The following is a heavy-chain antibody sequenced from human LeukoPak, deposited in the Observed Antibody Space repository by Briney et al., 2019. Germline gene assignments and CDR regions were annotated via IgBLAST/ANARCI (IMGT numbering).Heavy chain of an antibody. CDR1: GGSINSSNW. CDR2: ISHSGTT. CDR3: ARIYYDFWSGYYFDY. Sequence: PSETLSLTCAVSGGSINSSNWWSWVRQPPGRGLEWIGEISHSGTTNYNPSLKSRVTISVDKSKNQFSLKLSSVTAADTAVYYCARIYYDFWSGYYFDYWGQGTLVTVSS. D-gene: IGHD3-3*01. J-gene: IGHJ4*02. V-gene: IGHV4-4*02.